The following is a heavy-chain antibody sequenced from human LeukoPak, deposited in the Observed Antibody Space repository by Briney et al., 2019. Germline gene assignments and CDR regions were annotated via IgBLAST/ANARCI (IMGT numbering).Heavy chain of an antibody. CDR2: ISSSSSYI. CDR1: GFTFSSYS. CDR3: ARGAYYDILTGYPGPPFDY. Sequence: PGGSLRLSCAASGFTFSSYSMNWVRQAPGKGLEWVSSISSSSSYIYYADSVKGRFTISRGNAKNSLYLQMNSLRAEDTAVYYCARGAYYDILTGYPGPPFDYWGQGTLVTVSS. V-gene: IGHV3-21*01. J-gene: IGHJ4*02. D-gene: IGHD3-9*01.